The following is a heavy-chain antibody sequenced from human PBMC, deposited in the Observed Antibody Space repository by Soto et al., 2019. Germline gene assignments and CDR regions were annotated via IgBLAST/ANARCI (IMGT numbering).Heavy chain of an antibody. J-gene: IGHJ6*02. CDR1: GFTFSSYA. CDR2: ISYDGSNK. CDR3: ARDYYYYDSSGYYYYYYGMDV. V-gene: IGHV3-30-3*01. D-gene: IGHD3-22*01. Sequence: GGSLRLSCAASGFTFSSYAMHWVRQAPGKGLEWVAVISYDGSNKYYADSVKGRFTISRDNSKNTLYLQMNSLRAEDTAVYYCARDYYYYDSSGYYYYYYGMDVWGQGTTVTVSS.